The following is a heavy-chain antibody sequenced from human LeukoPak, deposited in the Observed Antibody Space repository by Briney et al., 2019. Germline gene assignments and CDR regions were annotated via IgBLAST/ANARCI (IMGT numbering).Heavy chain of an antibody. CDR3: ARDSGSVTRFDY. CDR2: IYYSGST. Sequence: SETLSLTCTVSGSSISSGDYYWSWIRQPPGKGLEWIGYIYYSGSTYYNPSLKSRVTISVDTSKNQFSLKLSSVTAADTAVYYCARDSGSVTRFDYWGQGTLVTVSS. V-gene: IGHV4-30-4*08. D-gene: IGHD4-11*01. CDR1: GSSISSGDYY. J-gene: IGHJ4*02.